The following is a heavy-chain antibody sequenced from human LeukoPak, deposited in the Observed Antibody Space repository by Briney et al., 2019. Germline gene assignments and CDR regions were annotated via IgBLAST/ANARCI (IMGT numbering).Heavy chain of an antibody. CDR3: ARDVWTGVAVSDY. V-gene: IGHV3-7*01. J-gene: IGHJ4*01. Sequence: GGSLRLSCVASGFTFSSYWMTCVRQAPEKGLEGLANIKEDGSIQYYLDSVRGRFTISKDTAKTPVYLQLSSQRADATAVYYCARDVWTGVAVSDYWGQGTLVTVSS. CDR1: GFTFSSYW. CDR2: IKEDGSIQ. D-gene: IGHD6-19*01.